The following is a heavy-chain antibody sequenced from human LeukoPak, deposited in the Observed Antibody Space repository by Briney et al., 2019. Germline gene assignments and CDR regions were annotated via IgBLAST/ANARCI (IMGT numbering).Heavy chain of an antibody. J-gene: IGHJ5*02. CDR2: ISGSGGST. CDR3: AKSPGSSWYSSWFAP. Sequence: GGSLRLSCAASGFTFSSYAMRWARDAPGKGLECVSDISGSGGSTYYADSVKGRFTISRDNSKSTLYLQMNSLRAEDTAVYYCAKSPGSSWYSSWFAPWGQGRLVT. D-gene: IGHD6-13*01. V-gene: IGHV3-23*01. CDR1: GFTFSSYA.